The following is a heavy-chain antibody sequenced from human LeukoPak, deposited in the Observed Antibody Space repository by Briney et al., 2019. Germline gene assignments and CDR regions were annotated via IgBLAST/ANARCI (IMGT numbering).Heavy chain of an antibody. V-gene: IGHV4-34*01. Sequence: SETLSLTCAVYGGSFSGYYWSWIRQPPGKGLEWIGEISHSGSTNYNPSLKSRVTISVDTSKNQFSLKLSSVTAADTAVYYCARSVVATIFGAYYYYYYMDVWGKGTTVTVSS. D-gene: IGHD5-24*01. CDR1: GGSFSGYY. J-gene: IGHJ6*03. CDR3: ARSVVATIFGAYYYYYYMDV. CDR2: ISHSGST.